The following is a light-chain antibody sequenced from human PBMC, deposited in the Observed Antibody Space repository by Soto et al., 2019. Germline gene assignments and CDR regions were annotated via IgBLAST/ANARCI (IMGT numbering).Light chain of an antibody. CDR1: SSDVGGYNY. CDR3: SSYTSSSSGV. V-gene: IGLV2-14*01. Sequence: QSVLTQPASVSGSPGQLITISCTGTSSDVGGYNYVSWYQQHPGKAPQLMIYDVSNRPSGVSNRFSGSKSGNTASLTISGLQAEDEADYYCSSYTSSSSGVFGGGTKLTVL. J-gene: IGLJ3*02. CDR2: DVS.